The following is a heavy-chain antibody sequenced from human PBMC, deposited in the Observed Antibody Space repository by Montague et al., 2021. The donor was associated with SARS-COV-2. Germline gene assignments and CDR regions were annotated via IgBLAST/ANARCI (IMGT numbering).Heavy chain of an antibody. Sequence: PALVKPTQTLTLTCTLSGFSLSTSGMRASWIRQPPGKALEWLARIDWDDDKFYSTSLKTRLTISKDTFKNQVVLTMTNMDPVDTATYYCARSYYDILTNYYDAFDIWGQGTMVTVSS. D-gene: IGHD3-9*01. V-gene: IGHV2-70*04. J-gene: IGHJ3*02. CDR2: IDWDDDK. CDR1: GFSLSTSGMR. CDR3: ARSYYDILTNYYDAFDI.